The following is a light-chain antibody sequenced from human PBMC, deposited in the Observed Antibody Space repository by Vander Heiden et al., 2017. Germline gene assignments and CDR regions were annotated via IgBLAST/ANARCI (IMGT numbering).Light chain of an antibody. CDR1: SLRSYY. Sequence: SSELPQDPAVSVALGQPVKITCRGDSLRSYYASWYQQKPGQAPVLVSYGKNNRPSGIPDRFSGSSSGNTASFTITGAQAEDEADYYCNSRDSSGNHWVFGGGTKLTVL. CDR3: NSRDSSGNHWV. V-gene: IGLV3-19*01. J-gene: IGLJ3*02. CDR2: GKN.